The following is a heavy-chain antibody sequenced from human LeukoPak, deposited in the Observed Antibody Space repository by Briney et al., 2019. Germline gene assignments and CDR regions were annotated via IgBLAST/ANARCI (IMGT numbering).Heavy chain of an antibody. Sequence: SETLSLTCTVSGGSTSSSSYYWGWIRQPPGKGLEWIGSIFYSGSTYYNPSLKSRVTISADTSKNQFSLKLSSVTAADTAVYYCASWYSSSWHYYFDYWGQGILVTVSS. CDR1: GGSTSSSSYY. CDR2: IFYSGST. J-gene: IGHJ4*02. D-gene: IGHD6-13*01. CDR3: ASWYSSSWHYYFDY. V-gene: IGHV4-39*01.